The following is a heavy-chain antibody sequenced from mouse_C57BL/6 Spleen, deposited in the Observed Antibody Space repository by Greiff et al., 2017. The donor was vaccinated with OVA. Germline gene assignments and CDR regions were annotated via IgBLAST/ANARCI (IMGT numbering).Heavy chain of an antibody. CDR1: GYTFTDYE. D-gene: IGHD1-1*01. V-gene: IGHV1-15*01. J-gene: IGHJ4*01. CDR3: TSLPTVESAMDY. CDR2: IDPETGGT. Sequence: VQLQQSGAELVRPGASVTLSCKASGYTFTDYEMHWVKQTPVHGLEWIGAIDPETGGTAYNQKFKGKAILTADKSSSTAYMELRSLTSEDSAVYYCTSLPTVESAMDYWGQGTSVTVSS.